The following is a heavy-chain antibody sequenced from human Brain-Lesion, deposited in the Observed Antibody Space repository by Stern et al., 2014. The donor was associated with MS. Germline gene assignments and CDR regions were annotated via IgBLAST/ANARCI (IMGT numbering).Heavy chain of an antibody. V-gene: IGHV4-39*01. CDR3: AGEEDIRYCSGGSCTGNWFDP. CDR1: GGSVSSTSYA. J-gene: IGHJ5*02. CDR2: LYYSGNT. D-gene: IGHD2-15*01. Sequence: VQLLESGPGLVKPSETLSLTCTVAGGSVSSTSYAWAWIRQPPGKGLEWIGTLYYSGNTYYSPSLNSRLTISLDTSKNQFSLQLRFVTAADTAVYYCAGEEDIRYCSGGSCTGNWFDPWGQGTLVTVSS.